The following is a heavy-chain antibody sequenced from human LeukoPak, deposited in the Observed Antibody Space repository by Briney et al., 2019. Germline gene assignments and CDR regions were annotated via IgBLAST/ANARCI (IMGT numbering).Heavy chain of an antibody. CDR2: ISSSSSYI. Sequence: GGSLRLSCAASGFTFSSYSMNWVRQAPGKGLEWVSSISSSSSYIYYADSVKGRFTISRDNAKNSLYLQMNSLRAEDTAVYYCARDKKTGTTLGAFDIWGQGTMVTVSS. CDR1: GFTFSSYS. CDR3: ARDKKTGTTLGAFDI. D-gene: IGHD1-7*01. J-gene: IGHJ3*02. V-gene: IGHV3-21*01.